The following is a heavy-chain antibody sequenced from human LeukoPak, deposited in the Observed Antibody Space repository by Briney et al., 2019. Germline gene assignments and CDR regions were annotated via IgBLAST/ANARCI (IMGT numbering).Heavy chain of an antibody. D-gene: IGHD6-19*01. CDR1: GFTFSGCG. V-gene: IGHV3-33*01. CDR3: ARESGWYFPRNWFDP. Sequence: GGSLRLSCAASGFTFSGCGMDWVRQAPGKGLEWVAVIWYDGSNKYYADSVKGRFTISRDNSKNTLYLQMNSLRAEDTAVYYCARESGWYFPRNWFDPWGQGTLVTVSS. J-gene: IGHJ5*02. CDR2: IWYDGSNK.